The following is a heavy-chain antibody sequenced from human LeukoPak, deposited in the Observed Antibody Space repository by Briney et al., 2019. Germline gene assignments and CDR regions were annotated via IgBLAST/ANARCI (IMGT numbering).Heavy chain of an antibody. V-gene: IGHV3-7*01. J-gene: IGHJ4*02. D-gene: IGHD2-21*02. CDR2: INQDASEI. CDR1: GFTFSTYW. Sequence: GGSLRLSCAASGFTFSTYWMNWYRQAPGKGLEGVGNINQDASEINYVDSVRGRFTISRDNAKNSLHLQMNSLRAQDTAVYYCATDRDNSDWQKRFDSWGQGTLVIVSS. CDR3: ATDRDNSDWQKRFDS.